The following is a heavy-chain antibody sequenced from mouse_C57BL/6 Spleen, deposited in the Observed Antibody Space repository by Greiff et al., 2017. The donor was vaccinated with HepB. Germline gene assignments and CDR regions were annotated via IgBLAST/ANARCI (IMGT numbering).Heavy chain of an antibody. V-gene: IGHV5-17*01. CDR1: GFTFSDYG. J-gene: IGHJ1*03. CDR2: ISSGSSTI. Sequence: DVKLVESGGGLVKPGGSLKLSCAASGFTFSDYGMHWVRQAPEKGLEWVAYISSGSSTIYYADTVKGRFTISRDNAKNTLFLQMTSLRSEDTAMYYFARKELRSYWYFDVWGTGTTVTVSS. D-gene: IGHD1-1*01. CDR3: ARKELRSYWYFDV.